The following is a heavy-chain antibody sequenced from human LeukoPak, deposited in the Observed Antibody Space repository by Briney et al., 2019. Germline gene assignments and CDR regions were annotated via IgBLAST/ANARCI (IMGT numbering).Heavy chain of an antibody. J-gene: IGHJ4*02. CDR3: AKRGVVIRVILVGFHKEAYYFDS. V-gene: IGHV3-23*01. CDR1: GITLSNYG. D-gene: IGHD3-22*01. CDR2: ISDSGGNT. Sequence: GGSLRLFCAVSGITLSNYGIRWVRQATGKGLEWVAGISDSGGNTNYADSVKGRFTIPRDNPKNTLYLQMNSLRAKDTAVYFCAKRGVVIRVILVGFHKEAYYFDSWGQGALVTVSS.